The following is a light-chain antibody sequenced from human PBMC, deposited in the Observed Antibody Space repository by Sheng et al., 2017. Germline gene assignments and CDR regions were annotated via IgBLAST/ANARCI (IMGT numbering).Light chain of an antibody. Sequence: QSVLTQTPSASGTPGQRVTISCSGSSSNIGVGTNLVYWYQQFAGAAPKILIYDNNQRPSGVPDRFSASKSGTSASLAISGLRSEDELHYYCAVWDDSLSGWVFGGGTKLTVL. V-gene: IGLV1-47*01. CDR1: SSNIGVGTNL. CDR2: DNN. J-gene: IGLJ3*02. CDR3: AVWDDSLSGWV.